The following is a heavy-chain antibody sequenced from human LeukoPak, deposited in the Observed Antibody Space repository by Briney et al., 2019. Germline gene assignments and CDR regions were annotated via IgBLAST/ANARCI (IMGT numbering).Heavy chain of an antibody. CDR2: IIPIFGIA. D-gene: IGHD2-2*01. Sequence: SVNVSCKASGGTFSSYAISWVRQAPGQGLEWMGRIIPIFGIANYAQKFQGRVTITADKSTSTAYMELSSLRSEDTAVYYCARNRPNVVPAALFGYYYGMDVWGQGTTVTVSS. CDR1: GGTFSSYA. V-gene: IGHV1-69*04. CDR3: ARNRPNVVPAALFGYYYGMDV. J-gene: IGHJ6*02.